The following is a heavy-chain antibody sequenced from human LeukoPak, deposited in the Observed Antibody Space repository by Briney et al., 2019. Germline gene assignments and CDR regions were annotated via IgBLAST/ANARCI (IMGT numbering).Heavy chain of an antibody. CDR3: ALEYSSSSGNWFDP. Sequence: SETLSLTCTVSGGSISTYYWSWIRQPPGKGLEWIGYSYYSGSTNYNYNPSLKSRVTISVDTSKNQFSLKLTSVTAADTAVYYCALEYSSSSGNWFDPWGQGTLVTVSS. J-gene: IGHJ5*02. CDR2: SYYSGST. CDR1: GGSISTYY. D-gene: IGHD6-6*01. V-gene: IGHV4-59*03.